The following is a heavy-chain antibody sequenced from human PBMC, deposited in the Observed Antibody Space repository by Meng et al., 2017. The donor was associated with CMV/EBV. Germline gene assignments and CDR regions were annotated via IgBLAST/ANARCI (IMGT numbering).Heavy chain of an antibody. CDR2: IRSDSGYS. CDR1: GFTFSDYT. J-gene: IGHJ4*02. Sequence: GASLKISCAASGFTFSDYTMNWVRQAPGKGLEWVSSIRSDSGYSYYADSVRGRFTISRDNADYSLYLQLNNLRAEDTAVYYCTRGDFDFWTGRIFDKWGQGTMVTVSS. D-gene: IGHD3/OR15-3a*01. V-gene: IGHV3-21*01. CDR3: TRGDFDFWTGRIFDK.